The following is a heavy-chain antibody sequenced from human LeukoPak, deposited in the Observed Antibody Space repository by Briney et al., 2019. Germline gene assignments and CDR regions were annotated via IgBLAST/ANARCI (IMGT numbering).Heavy chain of an antibody. Sequence: GGSLRLSCAASGFTFSGSAMHWVRQASGKGLEWVGRIRSKANSYATAYAASVKGRFTISRDDSKNTAYLQMNSLKTEDTAVHYCTRTYGDYFPYYNYMDVWGKGTTVTVSS. CDR3: TRTYGDYFPYYNYMDV. D-gene: IGHD4-17*01. CDR1: GFTFSGSA. V-gene: IGHV3-73*01. CDR2: IRSKANSYAT. J-gene: IGHJ6*03.